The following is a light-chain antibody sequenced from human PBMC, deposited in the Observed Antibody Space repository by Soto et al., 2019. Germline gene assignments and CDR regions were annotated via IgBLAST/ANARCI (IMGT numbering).Light chain of an antibody. CDR2: SNS. J-gene: IGLJ1*01. Sequence: QSVLTQPPSASGTPGQRVTVSCSGGSSNIGSYTVNWYQQLPGAAPKLLIYSNSQRPSGVPDRFSASKSGTSASLAISGLQSEDEAEYYCAAWDDSLNGYVFGPGTKVTVL. CDR3: AAWDDSLNGYV. CDR1: SSNIGSYT. V-gene: IGLV1-44*01.